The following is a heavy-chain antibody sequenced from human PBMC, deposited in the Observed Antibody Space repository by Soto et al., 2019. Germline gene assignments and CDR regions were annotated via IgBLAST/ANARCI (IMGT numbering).Heavy chain of an antibody. J-gene: IGHJ4*02. CDR3: ANFYSGSYSTY. CDR1: GFTFSNYW. Sequence: GGSLRLSCAASGFTFSNYWMHWVRQAPGKGLVWVSHINTDGSTTNYADSVKGRFTISRDNAKNTLYPEMNSLRAEDTAVYYCANFYSGSYSTYWGQGTLVTVSS. V-gene: IGHV3-74*01. D-gene: IGHD1-26*01. CDR2: INTDGSTT.